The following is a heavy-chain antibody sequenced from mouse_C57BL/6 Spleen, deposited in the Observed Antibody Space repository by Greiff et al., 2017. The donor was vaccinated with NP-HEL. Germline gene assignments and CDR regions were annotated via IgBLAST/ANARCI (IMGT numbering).Heavy chain of an antibody. CDR1: GFTFSSYG. D-gene: IGHD2-3*01. Sequence: EVQLVESGGDLVKPGGSLKLSCAASGFTFSSYGMSWVRQTPDKRLEWVATISSGGSYTYYPDSVKGRFTISRDNAKNTLYLQMSSLKSEDTAMYYCARRYDGFLFADWGQGTLVTVSA. V-gene: IGHV5-6*01. CDR2: ISSGGSYT. CDR3: ARRYDGFLFAD. J-gene: IGHJ3*01.